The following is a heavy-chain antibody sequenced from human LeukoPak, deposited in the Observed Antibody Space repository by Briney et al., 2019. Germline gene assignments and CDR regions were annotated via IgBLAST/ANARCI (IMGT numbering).Heavy chain of an antibody. CDR1: GYTFTSYD. Sequence: ASVKVSCKASGYTFTSYDINWVRQATGQGLEWMGWMNPNSGNTGYAQKFQGRGTMTRNTSISTAYMELSSLRSEDTAVYYCARVAPGYQLLSHYFDYWGQGTLVTVSS. CDR3: ARVAPGYQLLSHYFDY. D-gene: IGHD2-2*01. J-gene: IGHJ4*02. CDR2: MNPNSGNT. V-gene: IGHV1-8*01.